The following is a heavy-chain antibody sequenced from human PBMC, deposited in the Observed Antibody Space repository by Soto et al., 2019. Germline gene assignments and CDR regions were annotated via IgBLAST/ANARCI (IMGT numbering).Heavy chain of an antibody. Sequence: SETLSLTCTFSGSSISSGGYYLSWISQHPGKGLEWIGYIYYSGSTYYNPSLKSRVTISVDTSKNQFSLKLSSVTAADTAVYYCARFKGVVNYFDYWGQGTLVTVSS. CDR3: ARFKGVVNYFDY. D-gene: IGHD3-22*01. CDR1: GSSISSGGYY. CDR2: IYYSGST. J-gene: IGHJ4*02. V-gene: IGHV4-31*03.